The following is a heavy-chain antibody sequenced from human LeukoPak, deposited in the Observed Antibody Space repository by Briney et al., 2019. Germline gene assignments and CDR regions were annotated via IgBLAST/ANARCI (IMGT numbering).Heavy chain of an antibody. Sequence: TSGTLSLTCAVYGGSFSGYYWSWIRQPPGKGLEWIGEINHSGSTNYNPSLKSRVTISVDTSKNQFSLKLSSVTAADTAVYYCARGNDSSGWFSWFDPWGQGTLVTVSS. V-gene: IGHV4-34*01. CDR1: GGSFSGYY. J-gene: IGHJ5*02. CDR3: ARGNDSSGWFSWFDP. D-gene: IGHD6-19*01. CDR2: INHSGST.